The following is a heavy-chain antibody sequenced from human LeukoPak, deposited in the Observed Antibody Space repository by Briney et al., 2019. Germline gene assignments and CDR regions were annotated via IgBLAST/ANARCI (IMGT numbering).Heavy chain of an antibody. V-gene: IGHV1-18*01. CDR3: ARDHLRYCSSTSCYGAFDI. J-gene: IGHJ3*02. D-gene: IGHD2-2*01. Sequence: ASVKVSCKTSGYSFTDYYMHWVRQAPGQGLEWMGWISAYNGNTNYAQKLQGRVTMTTDTSTSTAYMELRSLRSDDTAVYYCARDHLRYCSSTSCYGAFDIWGQGTTVTVSS. CDR1: GYSFTDYY. CDR2: ISAYNGNT.